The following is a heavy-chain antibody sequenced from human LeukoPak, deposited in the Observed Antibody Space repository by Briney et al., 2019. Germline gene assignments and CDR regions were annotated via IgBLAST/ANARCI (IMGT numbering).Heavy chain of an antibody. Sequence: GGSLRLSCAASGFTFSTYEMKWVRQAPGKGLEWVSYISSSGDSLYYAESVKGRFTSSRDNARNSLHLQMNSLRAEDTAIYYCARMAVAGQYNDYWGQGTLVTVSS. CDR3: ARMAVAGQYNDY. V-gene: IGHV3-48*03. CDR2: ISSSGDSL. D-gene: IGHD6-19*01. CDR1: GFTFSTYE. J-gene: IGHJ4*02.